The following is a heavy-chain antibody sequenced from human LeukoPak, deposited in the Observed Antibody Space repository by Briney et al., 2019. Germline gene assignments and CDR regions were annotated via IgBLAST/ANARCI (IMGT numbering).Heavy chain of an antibody. CDR2: ISSSGSTI. J-gene: IGHJ3*02. CDR1: GFTFSDYY. CDR3: ARGLVTYVWGSYRYLDAFDI. Sequence: GGSLRLSCAASGFTFSDYYMSWIRQAPGKGLEWVSYISSSGSTIYYADSLKGRFTISRDNAKNSLYLQMNSLRAEDTAVYYCARGLVTYVWGSYRYLDAFDIWGQGTMVTVSS. D-gene: IGHD3-16*02. V-gene: IGHV3-11*04.